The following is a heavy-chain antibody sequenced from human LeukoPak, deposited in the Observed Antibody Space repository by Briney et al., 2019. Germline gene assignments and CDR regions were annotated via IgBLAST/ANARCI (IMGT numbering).Heavy chain of an antibody. J-gene: IGHJ4*02. D-gene: IGHD6-19*01. V-gene: IGHV1-18*01. CDR3: ARGLGSVAVAGHYFDY. Sequence: ASVKVSFTASGYTFTSYGISWVRQAPGQGLEWMGWISAYNGNTNYAQKLQGRVTMTTDTSTSTAYMELRSLRSDDTAVYYCARGLGSVAVAGHYFDYWGQGTLVTVSS. CDR2: ISAYNGNT. CDR1: GYTFTSYG.